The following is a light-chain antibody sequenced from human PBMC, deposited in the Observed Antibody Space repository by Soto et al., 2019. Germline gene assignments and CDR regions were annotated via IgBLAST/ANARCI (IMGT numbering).Light chain of an antibody. CDR1: QSVSSSY. V-gene: IGKV3-20*01. CDR2: GAS. CDR3: QQYDDWPS. Sequence: EIVLTQSPGTLSLSPGERATLSCRASQSVSSSYLAWYQQKPGQAPRLLIYGASSRATGIPDRFSGSGSGTEFTLTIRSLQSEDFAVYYCQQYDDWPSFGQGTKVDIK. J-gene: IGKJ1*01.